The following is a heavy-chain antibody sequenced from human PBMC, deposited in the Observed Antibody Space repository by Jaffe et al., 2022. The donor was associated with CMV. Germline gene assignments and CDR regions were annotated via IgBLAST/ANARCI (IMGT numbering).Heavy chain of an antibody. J-gene: IGHJ6*02. D-gene: IGHD4-17*01. CDR2: ISDSGIT. V-gene: IGHV4-59*01. CDR3: ARDRSPLYGLHGMDV. Sequence: QVQLQESGPGLVKPSETLSLTCTVSGGSISGYWWTWVRQPPGKGLEWVAYISDSGITTYYSPSLRSRVTISVDMSRNQLFLKLRSVTAADTAVYYCARDRSPLYGLHGMDVWGQGTTVTVSS. CDR1: GGSISGYW.